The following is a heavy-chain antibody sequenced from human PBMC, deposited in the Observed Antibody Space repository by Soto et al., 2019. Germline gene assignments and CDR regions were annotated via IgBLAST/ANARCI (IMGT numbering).Heavy chain of an antibody. CDR1: GGTFSSYA. CDR3: ASFQPAAIPNWFDP. J-gene: IGHJ5*02. Sequence: SVKVSCKASGGTFSSYAISCVRQAPGQGLEWMGGIIPIFGTANYAQKFQGRVTITADESTSTAYMELSSLRSEDTAVYYCASFQPAAIPNWFDPWGQGTLVTVSS. D-gene: IGHD2-2*01. CDR2: IIPIFGTA. V-gene: IGHV1-69*13.